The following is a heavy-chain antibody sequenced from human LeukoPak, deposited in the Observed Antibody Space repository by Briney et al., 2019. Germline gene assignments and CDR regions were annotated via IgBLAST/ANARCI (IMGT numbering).Heavy chain of an antibody. V-gene: IGHV4-38-2*02. CDR2: FYTSGST. J-gene: IGHJ5*02. CDR1: GYSISSNYY. CDR3: ARGGYYYGSGTNWFDP. Sequence: PSETLSLTCTVSGYSISSNYYWGWIRQPPGKGLEWIGRFYTSGSTNYNPSLKSRVTISVDTSKNQFSLRLSSVTAADTAVYYCARGGYYYGSGTNWFDPWGQGTLVTVSS. D-gene: IGHD3-10*01.